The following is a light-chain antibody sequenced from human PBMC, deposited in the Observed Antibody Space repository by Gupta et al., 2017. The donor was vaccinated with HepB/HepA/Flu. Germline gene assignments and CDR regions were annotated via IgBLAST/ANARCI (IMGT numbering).Light chain of an antibody. Sequence: VLTQSPDTLSLSPGERATLSCRASQSVNKYLAWYQHKPGQAPRLLIYDASNRATGIPARFSGGGYGTDFTLTISSREPEDFAVYYCQQRQDWPPVTFGQGTQLEIK. CDR3: QQRQDWPPVT. J-gene: IGKJ5*01. CDR1: QSVNKY. V-gene: IGKV3-11*01. CDR2: DAS.